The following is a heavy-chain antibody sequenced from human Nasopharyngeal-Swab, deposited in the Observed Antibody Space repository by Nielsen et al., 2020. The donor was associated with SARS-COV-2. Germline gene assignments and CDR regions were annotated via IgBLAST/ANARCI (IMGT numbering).Heavy chain of an antibody. Sequence: GESLKISCAASGFTFSTYEMNWVRQAPGKGLEWISYISDSGTTKSYTESVKGRFTISRDNAKNSLYPQMNSLRVEDTAVYYCARASRGWYWGQGTLVTVSS. CDR3: ARASRGWY. D-gene: IGHD6-19*01. V-gene: IGHV3-48*03. CDR2: ISDSGTTK. CDR1: GFTFSTYE. J-gene: IGHJ4*02.